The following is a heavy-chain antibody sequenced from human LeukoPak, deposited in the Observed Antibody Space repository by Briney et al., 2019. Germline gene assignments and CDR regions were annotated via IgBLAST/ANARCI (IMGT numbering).Heavy chain of an antibody. CDR2: IYYSGST. V-gene: IGHV4-39*07. D-gene: IGHD3-3*01. Sequence: SETLPLTCTVSGGSISSSSYYWGWIRQPPGKGLEWIGSIYYSGSTYYYPSLKSRVTISVDTSKNQFSLKLSSVTAADTAVYYCARVDYDFWSGYGAPYYYYMDVWGKGTTVTVSS. CDR1: GGSISSSSYY. CDR3: ARVDYDFWSGYGAPYYYYMDV. J-gene: IGHJ6*03.